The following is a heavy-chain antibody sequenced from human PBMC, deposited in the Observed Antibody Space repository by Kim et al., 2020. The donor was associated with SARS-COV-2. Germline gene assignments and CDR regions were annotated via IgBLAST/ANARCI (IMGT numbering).Heavy chain of an antibody. D-gene: IGHD1-1*01. J-gene: IGHJ4*02. Sequence: ASVKASCKTSGYGFTSNYLHWVRLAPGQGLEWMGMVYPNDGTTTYAQKFQGRVTMTSDTPTRTGYMELSSLTSEDTAVHYCARDLEGFDYWGQGTLVTVS. CDR1: GYGFTSNY. V-gene: IGHV1-46*01. CDR2: VYPNDGTT. CDR3: ARDLEGFDY.